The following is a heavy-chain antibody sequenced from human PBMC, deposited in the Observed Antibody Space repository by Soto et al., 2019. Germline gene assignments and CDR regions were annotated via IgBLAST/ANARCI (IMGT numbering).Heavy chain of an antibody. CDR1: GGSIRSYY. V-gene: IGHV4-59*01. CDR2: IYYSGST. D-gene: IGHD5-18*01. CDR3: ARDSYNFDD. Sequence: TLSLTCTVSGGSIRSYYWSWIRQPPGKGLEWIGYIYYSGSTDYNPSLKSRVTMSVDTSKNQFSLKLRSVTAADTAVYYCARDSYNFDDWGQGILVTVSS. J-gene: IGHJ4*02.